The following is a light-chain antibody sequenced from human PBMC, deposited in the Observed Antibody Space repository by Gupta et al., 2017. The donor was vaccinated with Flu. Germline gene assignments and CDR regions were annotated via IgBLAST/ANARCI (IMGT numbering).Light chain of an antibody. Sequence: EHVCSQPPGTLSFTPGERATLSCRASQCVSSSYLAWYQQKPGQAPRLLIYGASSRATGIPDRFSGSGSGTDFTLTISRLEPEDFAVYYCQQYGSSPTFGQGTKVEIK. CDR1: QCVSSSY. CDR2: GAS. CDR3: QQYGSSPT. J-gene: IGKJ1*01. V-gene: IGKV3-20*01.